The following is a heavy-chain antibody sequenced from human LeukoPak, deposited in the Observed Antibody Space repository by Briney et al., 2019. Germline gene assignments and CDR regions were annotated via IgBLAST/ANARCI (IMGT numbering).Heavy chain of an antibody. V-gene: IGHV3-23*01. D-gene: IGHD2-15*01. CDR1: GITFSSYG. CDR3: AKNGDRGAYCTGGTCYPYFYYYMDV. J-gene: IGHJ6*03. CDR2: ISSTGGAT. Sequence: GGSLRLSCAASGITFSSYGMSWVRQAPGKGLEWVSSISSTGGATYYADSVKGRFTISRDNSKNTLYLQMNSLRAEDTAIYYCAKNGDRGAYCTGGTCYPYFYYYMDVWGKGTTVTI.